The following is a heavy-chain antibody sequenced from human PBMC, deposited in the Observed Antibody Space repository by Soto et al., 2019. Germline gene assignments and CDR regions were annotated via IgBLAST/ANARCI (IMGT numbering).Heavy chain of an antibody. Sequence: PGGSLRLSCEGSGFTFSSFWMSWVRQTPEKGLEWVAAIKSEGRETNYGDSVKGRFTISRDNRKKSLYLQMNNLREEDTAVYYCAREYMWGQGALVTVSS. CDR1: GFTFSSFW. J-gene: IGHJ4*02. D-gene: IGHD1-1*01. CDR2: IKSEGRET. V-gene: IGHV3-7*04. CDR3: AREYM.